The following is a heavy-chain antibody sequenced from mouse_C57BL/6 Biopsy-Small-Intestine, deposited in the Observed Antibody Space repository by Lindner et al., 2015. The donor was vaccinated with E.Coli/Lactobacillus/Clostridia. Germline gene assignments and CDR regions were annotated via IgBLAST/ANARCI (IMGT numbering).Heavy chain of an antibody. Sequence: SVKVSCKTSGNTFSDHFMHWVRQAPGHGLEWMGRIILHSGDTTYAQKFQGRVSMTRDTSISTVYMELTSLRSDDTAIYYCTREPTGGWTLGYWGQGTLVTVSS. CDR3: TREPTGGWTLGY. V-gene: IGHV1S46*01. CDR1: GNTFSDHF. CDR2: IILHSGDT. D-gene: IGHD1-1*02. J-gene: IGHJ4*01.